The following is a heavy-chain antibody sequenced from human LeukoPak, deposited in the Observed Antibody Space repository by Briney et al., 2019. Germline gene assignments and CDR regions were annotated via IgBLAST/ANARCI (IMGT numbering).Heavy chain of an antibody. J-gene: IGHJ6*04. CDR3: TNDILTVWEDGKYYYYGMDV. V-gene: IGHV3-15*01. CDR1: GFTFSNAW. CDR2: IKSKTDGGTT. D-gene: IGHD3-9*01. Sequence: GGSLTLSCAASGFTFSNAWMSWVRQGPGKGLEWVGRIKSKTDGGTTDYAAPVKGRFTISRDDSKNTLYLQMNSLKTEDTAVYYCTNDILTVWEDGKYYYYGMDVWGKGTMVTVSS.